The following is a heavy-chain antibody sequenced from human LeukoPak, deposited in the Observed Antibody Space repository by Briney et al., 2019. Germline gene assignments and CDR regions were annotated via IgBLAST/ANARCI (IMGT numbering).Heavy chain of an antibody. V-gene: IGHV4-4*07. Sequence: PSETLSLTCTVSGCTISSYYWSWIRQPAGKGLEWIGRTYISGSTNYNPSLKSRVSMSVDTSKNQFSLKLSSVTAADTAVYYCARDRGTWNDDGFDYWGQGTLVTVSS. D-gene: IGHD1-1*01. J-gene: IGHJ4*02. CDR2: TYISGST. CDR3: ARDRGTWNDDGFDY. CDR1: GCTISSYY.